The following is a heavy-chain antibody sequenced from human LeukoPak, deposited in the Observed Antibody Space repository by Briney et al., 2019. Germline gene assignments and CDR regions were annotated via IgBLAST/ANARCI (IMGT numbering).Heavy chain of an antibody. CDR3: ARAGWYELPRYAFDI. V-gene: IGHV1-18*01. J-gene: IGHJ3*02. CDR1: GGTFSNYG. D-gene: IGHD6-19*01. CDR2: ISAYNGYT. Sequence: GASVKVSCKTSGGTFSNYGISWVRQAPGQGLEWMGWISAYNGYTNYAQKLQGRVTITTDTSTSTAYMELRSLRSDDTAVYYCARAGWYELPRYAFDIWGQGTMVTVSS.